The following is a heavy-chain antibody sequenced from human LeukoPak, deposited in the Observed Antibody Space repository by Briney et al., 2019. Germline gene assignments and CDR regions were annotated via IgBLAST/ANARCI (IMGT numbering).Heavy chain of an antibody. CDR1: GFTFSSYS. CDR3: ASLYDSSGYYPDY. J-gene: IGHJ4*02. D-gene: IGHD3-22*01. Sequence: GGSLRLSCAASGFTFSSYSMNWVRQAPGKGLEWVSSISSSSSYIYYADSVKGRFTIPRDNAKNSLYLQMNSLRAEDTAVYYCASLYDSSGYYPDYWGQGTLVTVSS. V-gene: IGHV3-21*01. CDR2: ISSSSSYI.